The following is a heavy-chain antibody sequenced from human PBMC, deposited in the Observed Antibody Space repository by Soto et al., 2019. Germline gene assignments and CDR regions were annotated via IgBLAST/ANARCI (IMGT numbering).Heavy chain of an antibody. CDR1: GGTFSSYA. Sequence: SVKVSCKASGGTFSSYAISWVRQAPGQGLEWMGGIIPIFGTANYAQKFQGRVTITADESTSTAYMELCSLRSEDTAVYYCARVGFWSGYYTYGMDVWGQGTTVTVSS. CDR3: ARVGFWSGYYTYGMDV. D-gene: IGHD3-3*01. V-gene: IGHV1-69*13. J-gene: IGHJ6*02. CDR2: IIPIFGTA.